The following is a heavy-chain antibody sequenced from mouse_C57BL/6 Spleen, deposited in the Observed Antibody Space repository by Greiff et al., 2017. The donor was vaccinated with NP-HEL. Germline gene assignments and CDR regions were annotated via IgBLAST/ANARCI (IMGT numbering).Heavy chain of an antibody. CDR2: ISNLAYSI. J-gene: IGHJ4*01. Sequence: EVQGVESGGGLVQPGGSLKLSCAASGFTFSDYGMAWVRQAPRKGPEWVAFISNLAYSIYYADTVTGRFTISRENAKNTLYLEMSSLRSEDTAMYYCARTGTLSYYAMDYWGQGTSVTVSS. CDR3: ARTGTLSYYAMDY. CDR1: GFTFSDYG. V-gene: IGHV5-15*01. D-gene: IGHD4-1*01.